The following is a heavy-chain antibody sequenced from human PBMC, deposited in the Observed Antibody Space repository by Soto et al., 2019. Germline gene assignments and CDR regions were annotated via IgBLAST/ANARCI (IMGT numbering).Heavy chain of an antibody. V-gene: IGHV1-3*01. CDR2: INAGNGNT. CDR1: GYTFTTYA. D-gene: IGHD6-19*01. CDR3: ARDVGVAGRFDY. J-gene: IGHJ4*02. Sequence: SVKVSCKASGYTFTTYAMHWVRQAPGQRLEWMGWINAGNGNTKYSQKFQGRVTITRDTSARTAYMELSSLRSEDTAVYYCARDVGVAGRFDYWGQGTLVTVSS.